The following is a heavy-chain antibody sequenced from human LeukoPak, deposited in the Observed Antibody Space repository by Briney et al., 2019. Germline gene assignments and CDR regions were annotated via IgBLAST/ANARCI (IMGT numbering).Heavy chain of an antibody. CDR2: TSSSSTYI. CDR1: GCTFSRYS. D-gene: IGHD6-19*01. V-gene: IGHV3-21*01. Sequence: EWAVRLSFASSGCTFSRYSMNWVRQAPGKGLEWVSSTSSSSTYIYYADSVKGRFAISRDNAKNPLYLQMNSLRAEDTAVYYCAREGSGWSWGQGTLVTVSS. CDR3: AREGSGWS. J-gene: IGHJ5*02.